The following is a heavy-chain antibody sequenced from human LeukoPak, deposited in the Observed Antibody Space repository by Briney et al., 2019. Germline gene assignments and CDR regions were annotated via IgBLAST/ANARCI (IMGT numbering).Heavy chain of an antibody. CDR2: ISSSSSYI. D-gene: IGHD2-2*01. CDR1: GFTFSSYS. Sequence: GGSLRLSCAASGFTFSSYSMNWVRQAPGKGLEWVSSISSSSSYIYYADSVKGRFTISRDNAKNSLYLQMNSLRAEDTAVYYCARATLHSTSCPIYWGQGTPVTVSS. CDR3: ARATLHSTSCPIY. J-gene: IGHJ4*02. V-gene: IGHV3-21*01.